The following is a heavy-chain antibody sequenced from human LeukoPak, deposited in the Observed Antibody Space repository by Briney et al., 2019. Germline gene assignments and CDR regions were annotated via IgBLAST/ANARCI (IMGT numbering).Heavy chain of an antibody. J-gene: IGHJ1*01. V-gene: IGHV3-15*01. CDR3: TTGSYYYDSSGYYRAEYFQH. CDR1: GFTFSTSW. D-gene: IGHD3-22*01. Sequence: GGSLRLSCAASGFTFSTSWMHWVRQAPGKGLEWVGRIKSKTDGGTTDYAAPVKGRFTISRDDSKNTLYLQMNSLKTEDTAVYYCTTGSYYYDSSGYYRAEYFQHWGQGTLVTVSS. CDR2: IKSKTDGGTT.